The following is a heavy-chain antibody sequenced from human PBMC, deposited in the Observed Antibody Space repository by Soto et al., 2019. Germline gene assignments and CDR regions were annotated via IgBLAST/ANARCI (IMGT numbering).Heavy chain of an antibody. D-gene: IGHD4-17*01. CDR3: ARDERAYGADALDI. J-gene: IGHJ3*02. CDR1: GFTFSSYS. V-gene: IGHV3-48*01. CDR2: ISSSGSTI. Sequence: EVQLVESGGGLVQPGGSLRLSCAASGFTFSSYSMTWVRQAPGKGLEWVPYISSSGSTIYYADSVKGRFTISRDNAQNSLFLQMISLRAEDTAVYYCARDERAYGADALDIWGQGTMVTVSS.